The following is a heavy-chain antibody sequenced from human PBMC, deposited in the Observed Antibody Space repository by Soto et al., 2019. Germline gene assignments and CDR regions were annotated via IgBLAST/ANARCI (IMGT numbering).Heavy chain of an antibody. D-gene: IGHD2-21*02. CDR2: IFSSGST. V-gene: IGHV4-4*07. J-gene: IGHJ5*02. CDR1: GGSITDYS. Sequence: PSETLSLTCTVSGGSITDYSWVWIRQPAGTGLEWIGRIFSSGSTNYNPSLKGRITMSLDTSKNQFSLKLNSATATDTAVYFCARDQGVVVTADNWFDPWGQGILVTVPS. CDR3: ARDQGVVVTADNWFDP.